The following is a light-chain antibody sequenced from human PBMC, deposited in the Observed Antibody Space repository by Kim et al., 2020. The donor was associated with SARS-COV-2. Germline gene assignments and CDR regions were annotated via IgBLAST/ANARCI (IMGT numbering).Light chain of an antibody. CDR1: SYSVGSQG. CDR2: RNN. CDR3: STWDDILSVWM. V-gene: IGLV10-54*01. Sequence: QTATLTCTGNSYSVGSQGVAWLQQRPGHPPKLLSYRNNYRPSWISERFSASRSGNTASLTITGLQPEDEADYYCSTWDDILSVWMFGAGTQLTVL. J-gene: IGLJ3*02.